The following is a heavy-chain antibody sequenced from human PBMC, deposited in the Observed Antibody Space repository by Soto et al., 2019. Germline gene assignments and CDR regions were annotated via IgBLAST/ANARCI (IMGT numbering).Heavy chain of an antibody. D-gene: IGHD2-2*01. CDR1: GGAFSSYA. Sequence: SVKVSCKASGGAFSSYAISWVRQAPGQGLEWMGGIIPIFGTANYAQKFQGRVTITADESTSTAYMELSSLRSEDTAVYYCARGGIVVVPDPWGFDPWGQGTLVTVSS. V-gene: IGHV1-69*13. CDR2: IIPIFGTA. J-gene: IGHJ5*02. CDR3: ARGGIVVVPDPWGFDP.